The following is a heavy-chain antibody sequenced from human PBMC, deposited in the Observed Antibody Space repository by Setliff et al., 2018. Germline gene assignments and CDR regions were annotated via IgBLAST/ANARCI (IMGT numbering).Heavy chain of an antibody. Sequence: PSETLSLTCAAHGGTFSYYYWTWIRQPPGKGLEWIGENNHSGSAKYRPSLGSRVTISVDTSNNQVSLTLTSVTAADTAVYYCASLDNSDWYHPLGFWGQGTLVTVSS. V-gene: IGHV4-34*01. CDR1: GGTFSYYY. CDR2: NNHSGSA. D-gene: IGHD6-19*01. J-gene: IGHJ4*02. CDR3: ASLDNSDWYHPLGF.